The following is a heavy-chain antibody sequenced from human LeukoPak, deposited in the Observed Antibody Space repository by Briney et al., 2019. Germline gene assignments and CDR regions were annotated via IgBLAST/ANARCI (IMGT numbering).Heavy chain of an antibody. CDR1: GGSISSYY. D-gene: IGHD3-10*01. CDR3: ARHLRGLDY. V-gene: IGHV4-59*08. J-gene: IGHJ4*02. Sequence: SETLSLTCTVSGGSISSYYWSWIRHPPGKGLEWIGYIYYSGSTNYNPSLKSRVTISVDTSKNQFSLKLSSVTAADTAVYYCARHLRGLDYWGQGTLVTVSS. CDR2: IYYSGST.